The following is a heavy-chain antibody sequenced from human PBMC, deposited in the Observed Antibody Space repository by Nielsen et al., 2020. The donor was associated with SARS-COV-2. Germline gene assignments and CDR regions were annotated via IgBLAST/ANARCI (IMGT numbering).Heavy chain of an antibody. Sequence: GESLKISCAASGFTFSSYGMHWVRQAPGKGLEWVAVIWYDGSNKYYADSVKGRFTISRDNSKNTLYLQMNSLRAEDTAVYYCARGVTTDYYYYMDVWGKGTTVTVSS. J-gene: IGHJ6*03. CDR2: IWYDGSNK. V-gene: IGHV3-33*01. CDR1: GFTFSSYG. D-gene: IGHD4-17*01. CDR3: ARGVTTDYYYYMDV.